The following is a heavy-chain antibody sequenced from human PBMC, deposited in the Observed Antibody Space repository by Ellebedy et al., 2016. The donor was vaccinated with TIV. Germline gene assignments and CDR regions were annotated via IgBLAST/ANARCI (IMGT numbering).Heavy chain of an antibody. D-gene: IGHD5-18*01. Sequence: PGGSLRLSCAASGLTFSTYAMTWVRQAPGKGLKWVSAISGGGYSTYYADSVNGRFTISRDNSNNMLYLQMNSLRADDTAVYYCAKTGTAMAEDKYSYGMDVWGQGTTVAVSS. CDR3: AKTGTAMAEDKYSYGMDV. V-gene: IGHV3-23*01. CDR2: ISGGGYST. CDR1: GLTFSTYA. J-gene: IGHJ6*02.